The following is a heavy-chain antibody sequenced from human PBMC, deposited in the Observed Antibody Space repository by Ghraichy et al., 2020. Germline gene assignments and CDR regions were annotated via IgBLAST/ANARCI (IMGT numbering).Heavy chain of an antibody. V-gene: IGHV3-74*01. CDR3: ARDQGGNPTDYGFDI. CDR2: INSDGSST. CDR1: GFTFSSYW. D-gene: IGHD4-23*01. Sequence: GGSLRLSCAASGFTFSSYWMHWVRQAPGKGLVWVSRINSDGSSTNYADSVKGRFTISRDNAKNTLYLQMNSLRAEDTAVYYCARDQGGNPTDYGFDIWGQGTMVTVSS. J-gene: IGHJ3*02.